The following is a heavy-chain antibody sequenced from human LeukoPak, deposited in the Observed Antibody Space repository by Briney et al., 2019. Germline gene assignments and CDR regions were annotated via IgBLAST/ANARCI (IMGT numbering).Heavy chain of an antibody. CDR1: GGTFSSYA. Sequence: ASVKVSCKASGGTFSSYAISWVRQAPGQGLEWMGGIIPIFGTANYAQKFQGRVTITTDESTSTAYMELSSLRSEDTAVYYCARSPPQQLYYYYMDVWGKGTTVTVSS. CDR2: IIPIFGTA. J-gene: IGHJ6*03. V-gene: IGHV1-69*05. CDR3: ARSPPQQLYYYYMDV. D-gene: IGHD6-13*01.